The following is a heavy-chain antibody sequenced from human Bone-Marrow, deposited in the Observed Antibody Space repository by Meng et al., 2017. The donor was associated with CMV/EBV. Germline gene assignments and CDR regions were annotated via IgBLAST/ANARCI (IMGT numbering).Heavy chain of an antibody. V-gene: IGHV3-48*03. Sequence: GESLKISCAASGFTFSSYEMNWVRQAPGKGLEWVSYISSSGSTIYYADSVKGRFTISRDNSKNTLYLQMNSLRAEDTAVYYCAKGRVVPAAFDAFDIWGQGTMVTVSS. CDR3: AKGRVVPAAFDAFDI. CDR1: GFTFSSYE. CDR2: ISSSGSTI. D-gene: IGHD2-2*01. J-gene: IGHJ3*02.